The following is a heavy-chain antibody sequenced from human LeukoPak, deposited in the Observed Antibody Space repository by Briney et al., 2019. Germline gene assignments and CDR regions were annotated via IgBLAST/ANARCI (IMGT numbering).Heavy chain of an antibody. V-gene: IGHV4-39*01. CDR3: ANLYNSGSYFGH. D-gene: IGHD3-10*01. Sequence: SETLSLTCTVSGDSVSNTNYYWGWIRQPPGKGLEWIGTFYYSGNTYYNPSLKSRVTISVDTSKNQFSLILSSVTAADTAVYYCANLYNSGSYFGHWGQGALITVSS. J-gene: IGHJ4*02. CDR2: FYYSGNT. CDR1: GDSVSNTNYY.